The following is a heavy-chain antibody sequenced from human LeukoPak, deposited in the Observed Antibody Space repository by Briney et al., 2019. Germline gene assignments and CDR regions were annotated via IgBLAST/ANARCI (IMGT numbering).Heavy chain of an antibody. CDR3: ARDLEGFVNMVRGVTLPSFDI. V-gene: IGHV1-18*01. CDR1: GYTFTSYG. J-gene: IGHJ3*02. Sequence: ASVKVSCKASGYTFTSYGISWVRQAPGQGLEWMGWISAYNGNTNYAQKLQGRVTMTTDTSTSTAYMELRSLRSDDTAVYYCARDLEGFVNMVRGVTLPSFDIWGQGTMVTVSS. CDR2: ISAYNGNT. D-gene: IGHD3-10*01.